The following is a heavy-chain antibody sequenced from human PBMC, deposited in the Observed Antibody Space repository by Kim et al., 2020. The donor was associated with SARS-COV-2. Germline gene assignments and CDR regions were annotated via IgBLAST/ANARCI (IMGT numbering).Heavy chain of an antibody. D-gene: IGHD2-2*01. J-gene: IGHJ5*02. CDR3: ARLYCSSTSCSEYNWFDP. CDR1: GGSISSSSYY. Sequence: SETLSLTCTVSGGSISSSSYYWGWIRQPPGKGLEWIGSIYYSGSTYYNPSLKSRVTISVDTSKNQFSLKLSSVTAADTAVYYCARLYCSSTSCSEYNWFDPWGQGTLVTVSS. CDR2: IYYSGST. V-gene: IGHV4-39*01.